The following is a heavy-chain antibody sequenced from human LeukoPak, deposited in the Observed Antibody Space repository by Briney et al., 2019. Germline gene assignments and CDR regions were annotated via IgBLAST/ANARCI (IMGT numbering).Heavy chain of an antibody. CDR3: ARVEGVYSSTWYFHY. D-gene: IGHD6-13*01. CDR2: INSDGRSP. CDR1: GFTFSSYW. V-gene: IGHV3-74*01. J-gene: IGHJ4*02. Sequence: PGGSLRVSCAASGFTFSSYWMHWVRQAPGKGLVWVSRINSDGRSPTYVDSVKGRFTISRDNAKNTLYLQMNSLRAEDTAVYYCARVEGVYSSTWYFHYWGQGTLVTVSS.